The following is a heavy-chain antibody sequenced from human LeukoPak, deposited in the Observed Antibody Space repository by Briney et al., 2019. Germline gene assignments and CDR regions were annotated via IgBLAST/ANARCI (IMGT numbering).Heavy chain of an antibody. CDR3: ARGDRDGYRLYYFDY. Sequence: NPGGSLRLSCAASGFTFTSYSMNWVRQAPGKGLEWVSSISSSGAYIYYADSMKGRFTTSRDSAKSSLYLQMNSLRAEDTAVYYCARGDRDGYRLYYFDYWGQGTLVTVSS. J-gene: IGHJ4*02. CDR2: ISSSGAYI. D-gene: IGHD5-24*01. V-gene: IGHV3-21*01. CDR1: GFTFTSYS.